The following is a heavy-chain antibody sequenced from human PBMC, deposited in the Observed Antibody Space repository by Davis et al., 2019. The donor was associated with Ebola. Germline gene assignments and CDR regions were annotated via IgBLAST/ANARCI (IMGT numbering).Heavy chain of an antibody. J-gene: IGHJ6*02. Sequence: PGGSLRLSCAASGFNFSNFDMYWVRQVPRKGLESVALMWFDASNKFYADSVKGRFTISRDNSNNMLFLQMNSLTTDDTAQYYCATALGMYHYHAVAVWGQGTTVTVSS. CDR3: ATALGMYHYHAVAV. CDR2: MWFDASNK. D-gene: IGHD2-2*01. V-gene: IGHV3-33*03. CDR1: GFNFSNFD.